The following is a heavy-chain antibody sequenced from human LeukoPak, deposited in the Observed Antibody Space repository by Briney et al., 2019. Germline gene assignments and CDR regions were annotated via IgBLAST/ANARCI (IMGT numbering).Heavy chain of an antibody. Sequence: GXXLRLSCAASGFTVSSNYMSWVRQAPGKGLEWVSVIYSGGSTYYADSVKGRFTISRDNSKNTLYLRMNSLRAEDTAVYYCATLGWNRYCYYYMDVWGKGTTVTVSS. CDR2: IYSGGST. V-gene: IGHV3-66*02. CDR1: GFTVSSNY. CDR3: ATLGWNRYCYYYMDV. D-gene: IGHD1-1*01. J-gene: IGHJ6*03.